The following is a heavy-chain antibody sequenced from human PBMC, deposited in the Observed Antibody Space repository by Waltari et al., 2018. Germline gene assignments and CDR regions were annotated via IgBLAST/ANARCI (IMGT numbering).Heavy chain of an antibody. D-gene: IGHD3-22*01. CDR1: GFTLRDYW. CDR2: IKKDGGEE. Sequence: EVRLAESGGGLVKPGGSLKLSCTATGFTLRDYWMSWVRQAPGKGPEWLANIKKDGGEEYYVDSVRGRFTISRDNAKNSLYLQMNSLRPEDTAVYYCARDQWFGFDIWGQGTMVTVSS. CDR3: ARDQWFGFDI. J-gene: IGHJ3*02. V-gene: IGHV3-7*01.